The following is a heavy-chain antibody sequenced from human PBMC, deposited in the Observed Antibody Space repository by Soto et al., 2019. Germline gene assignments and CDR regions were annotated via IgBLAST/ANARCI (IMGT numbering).Heavy chain of an antibody. Sequence: QVTLKESGPVLVKPTETLTLTCTVSGFSLSNARMGVSWIRQPPGKALECLAHIFSNDEKSYSTSLKSRLTISNDTSKSQLVLTMTNMDPVDTAAYYCARMVSSSGWYGLRFDYWGQGTLVTVSS. CDR3: ARMVSSSGWYGLRFDY. J-gene: IGHJ4*02. CDR2: IFSNDEK. CDR1: GFSLSNARMG. V-gene: IGHV2-26*01. D-gene: IGHD6-19*01.